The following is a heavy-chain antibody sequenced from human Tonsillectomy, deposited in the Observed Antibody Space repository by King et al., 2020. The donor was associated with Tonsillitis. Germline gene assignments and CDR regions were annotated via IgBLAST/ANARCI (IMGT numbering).Heavy chain of an antibody. CDR1: GFTFGDYA. Sequence: VQLVESGGGLVQPGRSLRLSCTASGFTFGDYAMSWVRQAPGKGLEWVGFIRSKAYGGTTEYAASVKGRFTISRDDSKSIAYLQMNSLKTEDTAVYYCTRDRGVDRRAILQQTSEIGEKSIVGALDYWGQGTLVTVSS. CDR2: IRSKAYGGTT. J-gene: IGHJ4*02. CDR3: TRDRGVDRRAILQQTSEIGEKSIVGALDY. V-gene: IGHV3-49*04. D-gene: IGHD1-26*01.